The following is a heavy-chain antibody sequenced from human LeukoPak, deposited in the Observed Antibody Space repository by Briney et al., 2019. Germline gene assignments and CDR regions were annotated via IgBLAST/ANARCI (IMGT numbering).Heavy chain of an antibody. CDR1: GFTLGYYW. CDR2: INGDGSST. J-gene: IGHJ5*02. D-gene: IGHD1/OR15-1a*01. Sequence: PGGSLRLSCAASGFTLGYYWMHWVRQAPGKVLGWVSCINGDGSSTNYADSVKGRFTISRDNDKNTLYLEMNSLRAEDTAVYYCTRDPRNKGFDPWGQGTLVTVSS. CDR3: TRDPRNKGFDP. V-gene: IGHV3-74*01.